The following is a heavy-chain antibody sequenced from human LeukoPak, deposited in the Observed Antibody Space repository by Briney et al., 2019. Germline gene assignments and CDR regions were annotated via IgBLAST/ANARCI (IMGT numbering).Heavy chain of an antibody. J-gene: IGHJ3*02. Sequence: GGSLRLSCAASGFTFDDYGMSWVRQAPGKGLEWVSGINWNGGSTGYADSVKGRFTISRDNAKNSLYLQMNSLRAEDTALYYCASSRGDSSDDAFEIWGQGTMVTVSS. CDR2: INWNGGST. D-gene: IGHD3-22*01. CDR3: ASSRGDSSDDAFEI. V-gene: IGHV3-20*04. CDR1: GFTFDDYG.